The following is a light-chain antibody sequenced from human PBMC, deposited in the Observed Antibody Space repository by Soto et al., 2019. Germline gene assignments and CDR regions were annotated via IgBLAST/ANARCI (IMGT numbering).Light chain of an antibody. Sequence: QSALTQPPFASGSPGQSVTISCTGTSSDVGGYNYVSWYQHHPGKAPKLMIYEVSERPSGVPDRFSGSKSGNTASLTVSGLQAEDEADYYCSSYAGNNNLVFGGGTKLTVL. V-gene: IGLV2-8*01. CDR2: EVS. CDR3: SSYAGNNNLV. J-gene: IGLJ2*01. CDR1: SSDVGGYNY.